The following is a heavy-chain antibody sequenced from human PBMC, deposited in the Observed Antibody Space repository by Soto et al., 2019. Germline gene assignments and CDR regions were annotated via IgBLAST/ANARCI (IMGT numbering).Heavy chain of an antibody. J-gene: IGHJ6*02. Sequence: QVQLQESGPGLVKPSGTLSLTCAVSGGSISSSNWWSWVRQPPGKGLEGIGEIYHSGSTNYNPSLKSRVTISVDKSKYQFSLTLSSVTAADAAVYYCARLSTTVVTPFYYYGMDVWGQGTTVTVSS. CDR2: IYHSGST. V-gene: IGHV4-4*02. D-gene: IGHD4-17*01. CDR1: GGSISSSNW. CDR3: ARLSTTVVTPFYYYGMDV.